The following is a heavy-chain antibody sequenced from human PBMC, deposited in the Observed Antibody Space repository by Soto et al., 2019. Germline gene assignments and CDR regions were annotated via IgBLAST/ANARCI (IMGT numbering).Heavy chain of an antibody. Sequence: GESVKISCKASGYSFSTYCIGWVLQIPRKGLEWMGIIFPDDSETRYSPSFQGKVSISVDKSITTAYLQWSSLKASDTAMYYCARRLYDTSGYRYFDFWGQGTLVTVSS. CDR3: ARRLYDTSGYRYFDF. J-gene: IGHJ4*02. D-gene: IGHD3-22*01. CDR1: GYSFSTYC. V-gene: IGHV5-51*01. CDR2: IFPDDSET.